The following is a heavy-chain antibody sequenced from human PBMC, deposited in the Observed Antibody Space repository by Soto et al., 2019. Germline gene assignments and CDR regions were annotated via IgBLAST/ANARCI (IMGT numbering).Heavy chain of an antibody. J-gene: IGHJ3*02. D-gene: IGHD4-17*01. V-gene: IGHV3-23*01. CDR1: GFTFVSYA. CDR2: ISGSGSST. Sequence: GGSLRLSCAASGFTFVSYAMNWVRQAPGKGLEWVSGISGSGSSTYYVDSVKGRFTISRDNSKNTLYLQMNSLRAEETAVYYCAKTPTTAAGRGLHDAFDIWGQGTMVTVSS. CDR3: AKTPTTAAGRGLHDAFDI.